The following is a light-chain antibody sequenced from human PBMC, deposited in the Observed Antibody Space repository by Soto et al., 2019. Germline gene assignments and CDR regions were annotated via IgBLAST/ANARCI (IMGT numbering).Light chain of an antibody. J-gene: IGKJ4*01. CDR1: HTVANF. CDR3: QHRSNWPPT. Sequence: DTVLIQSPATLSLSPGERATLSCRASHTVANFLAWYQHKAGQAPRLLIYDVTNRATGIPARFSGSGSGTDFTLTISRLEPDDFAVYYCQHRSNWPPTFGGGTNVEIK. V-gene: IGKV3-11*01. CDR2: DVT.